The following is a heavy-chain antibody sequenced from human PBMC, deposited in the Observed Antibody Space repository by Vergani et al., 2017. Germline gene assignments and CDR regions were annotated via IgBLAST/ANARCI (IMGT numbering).Heavy chain of an antibody. J-gene: IGHJ4*02. CDR1: GFTLGDYA. V-gene: IGHV3-49*04. CDR2: IWSKPYGGTT. CDR3: TRVRPGDSYAYFDY. Sequence: EAHLVESGGGLVQPGRSLRLSCSGSGFTLGDYAMTWVRQAPGKGLEWVAFIWSKPYGGTTEYAESVKGRFTISRDDSKSIAYLQMSSLKAEDTAVYYCTRVRPGDSYAYFDYWGQGTLVTVSP. D-gene: IGHD3-16*01.